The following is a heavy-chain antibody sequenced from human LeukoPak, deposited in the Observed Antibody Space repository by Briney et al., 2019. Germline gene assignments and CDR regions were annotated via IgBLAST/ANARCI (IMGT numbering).Heavy chain of an antibody. J-gene: IGHJ4*02. CDR1: GFTFSSYS. V-gene: IGHV3-21*01. D-gene: IGHD4-4*01. Sequence: GGSLRLSCAASGFTFSSYSMNWVRQAPGKGLEWASSISSSSSYIYYADSVKGRFTISRDNAKNSLYLQMNSLRAEDTAVYYCAKGPGNSRAYFDYWGQGTLVTVSS. CDR3: AKGPGNSRAYFDY. CDR2: ISSSSSYI.